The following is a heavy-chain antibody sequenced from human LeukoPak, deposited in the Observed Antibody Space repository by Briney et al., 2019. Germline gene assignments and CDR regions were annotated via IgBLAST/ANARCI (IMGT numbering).Heavy chain of an antibody. Sequence: PSETLSLTCTVSGGSISSSSYYWGWIRQPAGKGLEWIGSIYYSGSTYYNPSLKSRVTISVDTSKNQFSLKLSSVTAADTAVYYCARGTIFGVVIMFGFDYWGQGTLVTVSS. V-gene: IGHV4-39*01. CDR2: IYYSGST. CDR1: GGSISSSSYY. J-gene: IGHJ4*02. CDR3: ARGTIFGVVIMFGFDY. D-gene: IGHD3-3*01.